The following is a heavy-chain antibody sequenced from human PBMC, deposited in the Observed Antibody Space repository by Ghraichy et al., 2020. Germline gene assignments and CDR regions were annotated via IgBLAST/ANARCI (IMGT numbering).Heavy chain of an antibody. J-gene: IGHJ5*02. CDR2: SYYSGIT. CDR3: ARVVPTAVGWFDP. V-gene: IGHV4-39*01. D-gene: IGHD2-2*01. Sequence: SETLSLTCTVSGGSIITNTYYWGWIRQPPEKGLEWIGNSYYSGITYYNPSLKSRVTISVDTSKNQFSLRLTSATAADTAVYYCARVVPTAVGWFDPWGQGTLVTVSS. CDR1: GGSIITNTYY.